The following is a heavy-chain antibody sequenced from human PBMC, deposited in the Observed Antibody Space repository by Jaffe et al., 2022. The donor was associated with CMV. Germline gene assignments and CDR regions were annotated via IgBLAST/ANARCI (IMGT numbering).Heavy chain of an antibody. CDR3: AKVCGYSSGWYGGHGDY. CDR2: ISGSGGST. CDR1: GFTFSSYA. V-gene: IGHV3-23*04. J-gene: IGHJ4*02. Sequence: EVQLVESGGGLVQPGGSLRLSCAASGFTFSSYAMSWVRQAPGKGLEWVSAISGSGGSTYYADSVKGRFTISRDNSKNTLYLQMNSLRAEDTAVYYCAKVCGYSSGWYGGHGDYWGQGTLVTVSS. D-gene: IGHD6-19*01.